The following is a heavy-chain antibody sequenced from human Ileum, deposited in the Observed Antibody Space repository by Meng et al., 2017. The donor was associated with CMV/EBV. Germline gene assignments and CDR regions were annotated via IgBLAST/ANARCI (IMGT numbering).Heavy chain of an antibody. Sequence: EVQFVESGGDLVQPGGSLRLSCAASGFSVSNNWMYWVRQAPGEGLVWVSRINSDGSDTRYADSVKGRFTISRDNAKNTLYLQMNSLRVEDTAVYYCLRLPEVVWGQGTTVTVSS. CDR2: INSDGSDT. V-gene: IGHV3-74*01. CDR1: GFSVSNNW. J-gene: IGHJ6*02. CDR3: LRLPEVV.